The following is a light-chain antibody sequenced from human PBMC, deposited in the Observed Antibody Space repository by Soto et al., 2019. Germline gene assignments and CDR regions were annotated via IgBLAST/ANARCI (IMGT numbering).Light chain of an antibody. CDR3: CSYARSTSFA. CDR2: EVS. Sequence: SSDVGSYNLVSWYQQHPGKAPKLMIYEVSKRPSGVSNRFSGSKSGNTASLTISLLQVEDETDYYCCSYARSTSFAFGTMTTFTVL. CDR1: SSDVGSYNL. V-gene: IGLV2-23*02. J-gene: IGLJ1*01.